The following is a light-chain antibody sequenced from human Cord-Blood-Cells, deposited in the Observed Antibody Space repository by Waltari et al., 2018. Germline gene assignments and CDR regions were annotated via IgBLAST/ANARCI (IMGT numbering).Light chain of an antibody. V-gene: IGKV3-15*01. CDR1: QSVSSN. CDR2: GAS. Sequence: EIVITQSPATMSVSQGERDTLSCRASQSVSSNLAWYQQKPGQAPRLLIYGASTRATGIPARFSGSGSGTEFTLTISSLQSEDFAVYYCQQYNNWPPWTFGQGTKLEIK. J-gene: IGKJ2*01. CDR3: QQYNNWPPWT.